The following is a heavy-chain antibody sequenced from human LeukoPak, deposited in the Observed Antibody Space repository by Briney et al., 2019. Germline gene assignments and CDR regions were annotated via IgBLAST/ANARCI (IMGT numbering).Heavy chain of an antibody. D-gene: IGHD2-8*02. Sequence: SETLSLTRTVSGGSISSYHWSWIRQPPGKGLEWIGYISNSGGTNYNPSLKSRVTISEDTSKNHFSLKLSSVTAADTAVYYCARYCTVASCLDYWGEGALVTVS. J-gene: IGHJ4*02. CDR1: GGSISSYH. V-gene: IGHV4-59*08. CDR2: ISNSGGT. CDR3: ARYCTVASCLDY.